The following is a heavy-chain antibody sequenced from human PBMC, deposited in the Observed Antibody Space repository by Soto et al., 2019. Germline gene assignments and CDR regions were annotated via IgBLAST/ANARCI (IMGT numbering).Heavy chain of an antibody. Sequence: QVQLVESGGGVVQPGRSLRLSCAASGFTFSSYGMHWVRQAPGKGLEWVAVIWYDGSNKYYADSVKGRFTISRDNSKNTLYLQMNSLRAEDTAVYYCARARGGGGSYFDYWGQGTLVTVSS. CDR3: ARARGGGGSYFDY. CDR1: GFTFSSYG. D-gene: IGHD1-26*01. J-gene: IGHJ4*02. CDR2: IWYDGSNK. V-gene: IGHV3-33*01.